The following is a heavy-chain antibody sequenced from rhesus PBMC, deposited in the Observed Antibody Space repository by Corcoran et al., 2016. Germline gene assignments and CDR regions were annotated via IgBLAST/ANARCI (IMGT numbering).Heavy chain of an antibody. V-gene: IGHV4-173*01. CDR2: ISGSGAST. J-gene: IGHJ6*01. D-gene: IGHD4-23*01. Sequence: QVQLQESGPGLVKPSETLSLTCAVSGGSISRNYWSWIRQPPGNGLEWIGRISGSGASTDNNPSLNGRVTISTDTSKNQFSLKLSSVTAADTAVYYCARDVPILEYSNYGRVLDSWGQGVVVTVSS. CDR3: ARDVPILEYSNYGRVLDS. CDR1: GGSISRNY.